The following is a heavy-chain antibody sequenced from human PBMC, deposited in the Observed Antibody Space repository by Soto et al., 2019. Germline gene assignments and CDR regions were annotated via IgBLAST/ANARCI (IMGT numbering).Heavy chain of an antibody. CDR1: GFTFSSYA. D-gene: IGHD3-10*01. CDR2: ISYDGSNK. V-gene: IGHV3-30*04. CDR3: AREQGSRNNYGMDV. J-gene: IGHJ6*02. Sequence: GGSLRLSCAASGFTFSSYAMHWVRQAPGKGLEWVAVISYDGSNKYYADSVKGRFTISRDNSKNTLYLQMNSLRAEDTAVYYCAREQGSRNNYGMDVWGQGTTVTVSS.